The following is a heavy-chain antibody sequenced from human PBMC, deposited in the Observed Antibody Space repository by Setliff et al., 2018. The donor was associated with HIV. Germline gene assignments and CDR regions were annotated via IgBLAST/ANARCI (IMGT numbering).Heavy chain of an antibody. CDR1: GGTFRGYA. V-gene: IGHV1-69*10. CDR3: ARDPVSDNSATPYYFDY. CDR2: SIPILGLT. J-gene: IGHJ4*02. D-gene: IGHD2-21*01. Sequence: SVKVSCKASGGTFRGYAISWVRQAPGQGLEWMGGSIPILGLTIYAQRFQGRVTITADGSTSTAYMELNSLRSEDTAVYFCARDPVSDNSATPYYFDYWGQGTLVTVSS.